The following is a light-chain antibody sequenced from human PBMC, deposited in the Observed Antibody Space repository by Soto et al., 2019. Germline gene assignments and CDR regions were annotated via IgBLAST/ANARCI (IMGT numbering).Light chain of an antibody. J-gene: IGLJ2*01. CDR2: EVT. V-gene: IGLV2-8*01. Sequence: QSALTQPPSASGSPGQSVTISCTGTSGDVGRYDFVSWYQQHPGKAPKLVIYEVTKRPSGVPDRFSGSKSGNTASLTISGLQVEDEADYFCASYGGNNNVLFGGGTKVTVL. CDR1: SGDVGRYDF. CDR3: ASYGGNNNVL.